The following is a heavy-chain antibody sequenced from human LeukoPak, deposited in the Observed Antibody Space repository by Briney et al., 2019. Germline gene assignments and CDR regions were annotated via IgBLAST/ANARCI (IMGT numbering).Heavy chain of an antibody. V-gene: IGHV3-11*04. D-gene: IGHD4-17*01. Sequence: PGGSLRLSCAASGFTFSDYYTSWIRQAPGKGLEWVSYISSSGSTIYYADSVKGRFTISRDNAKNSLYLQMNSLRAEDTAVYYCAREILDYGDYGAFDIWGQGTMVTVSS. CDR1: GFTFSDYY. CDR2: ISSSGSTI. CDR3: AREILDYGDYGAFDI. J-gene: IGHJ3*02.